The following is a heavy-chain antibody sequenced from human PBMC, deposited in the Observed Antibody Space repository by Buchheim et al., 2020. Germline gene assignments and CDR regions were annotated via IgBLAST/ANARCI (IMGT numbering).Heavy chain of an antibody. D-gene: IGHD1-7*01. Sequence: QVQLVESGGGVVQPGRSLRLSCAASGFTFSSYAMHWVRQAPGKGLEWVAVISYDGRSENYVDSVKGRFTLPRDNSEKKLSLQMNSLRVEDTAVYYCAREDGELYFDYWGQGTL. CDR1: GFTFSSYA. CDR3: AREDGELYFDY. CDR2: ISYDGRSE. J-gene: IGHJ4*02. V-gene: IGHV3-30*04.